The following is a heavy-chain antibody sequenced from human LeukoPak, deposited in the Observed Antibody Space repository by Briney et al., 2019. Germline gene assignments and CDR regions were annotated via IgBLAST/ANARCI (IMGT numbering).Heavy chain of an antibody. D-gene: IGHD6-13*01. CDR1: GFTFSRSD. V-gene: IGHV3-23*01. CDR3: VKKGSSWSPRFDS. Sequence: GGSLRLSCSASGFTFSRSDMIWVRQAPGKGLEWVSIISGSGGSTFYADSVRGRFAISRDNSDNRLYLQMNSLRVEDTAVYFCVKKGSSWSPRFDSWGQGTLVTVSS. CDR2: ISGSGGST. J-gene: IGHJ5*01.